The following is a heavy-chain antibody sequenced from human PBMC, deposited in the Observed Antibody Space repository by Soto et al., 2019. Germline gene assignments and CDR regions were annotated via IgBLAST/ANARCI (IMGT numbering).Heavy chain of an antibody. Sequence: PAVSLILSCAASAFPFSDYAMHWVRQAPGKGLQWLAVISYDGNNKYYADSVEGRFTISRDNSKNTVYLQMNSLRLEDTAVYYCARGPSYSDSYFDHWGQGTLVTVSS. CDR1: AFPFSDYA. D-gene: IGHD4-17*01. V-gene: IGHV3-30*03. J-gene: IGHJ4*02. CDR3: ARGPSYSDSYFDH. CDR2: ISYDGNNK.